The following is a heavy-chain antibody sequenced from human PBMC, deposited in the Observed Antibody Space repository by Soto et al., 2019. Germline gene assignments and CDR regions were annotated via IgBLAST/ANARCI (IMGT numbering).Heavy chain of an antibody. J-gene: IGHJ4*02. CDR1: GFTFSSYG. V-gene: IGHV3-30*18. CDR3: AKDRRYYFDY. Sequence: GGSLRLSCAASGFTFSSYGMHWVPQAPGKGLEWVAVISYDGSNKYYADSVKGRFTISRDNSKNTLYLQMNSLRAEDTAVYYCAKDRRYYFDYWGQGTLVTVSS. CDR2: ISYDGSNK.